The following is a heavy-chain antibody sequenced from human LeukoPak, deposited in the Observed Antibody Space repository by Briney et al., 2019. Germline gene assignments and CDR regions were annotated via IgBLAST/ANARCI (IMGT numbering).Heavy chain of an antibody. V-gene: IGHV3-30*03. J-gene: IGHJ4*02. D-gene: IGHD3-10*01. Sequence: GGSLRLSCAASGFTFSSYGMHWVRQAPGKGLEWVAVISYDGTNKYYADSVKGRFTISRDNSKNTLYLQMNSLRAEDTAVYYCARDDHYYGSGSPGSYWGQGTLVTVSS. CDR1: GFTFSSYG. CDR2: ISYDGTNK. CDR3: ARDDHYYGSGSPGSY.